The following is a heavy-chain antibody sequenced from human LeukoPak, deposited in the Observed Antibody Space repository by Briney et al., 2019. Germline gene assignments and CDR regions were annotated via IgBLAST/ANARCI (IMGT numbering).Heavy chain of an antibody. Sequence: SETLSLICTVSGGSISSYYWGWIRQPPGKGLEWIGYIYYSGSTNYNPSLKSRVTISVDTSKNQFSLKLSSVTAADTAVYYCARDFSGGASVLYSSSWYRGRIRYNWFDPWGQGTLVTVSS. CDR2: IYYSGST. J-gene: IGHJ5*02. CDR3: ARDFSGGASVLYSSSWYRGRIRYNWFDP. CDR1: GGSISSYY. D-gene: IGHD6-13*01. V-gene: IGHV4-59*01.